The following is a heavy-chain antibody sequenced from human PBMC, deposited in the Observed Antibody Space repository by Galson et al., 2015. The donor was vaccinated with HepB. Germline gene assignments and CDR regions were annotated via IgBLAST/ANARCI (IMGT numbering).Heavy chain of an antibody. J-gene: IGHJ6*02. V-gene: IGHV3-33*06. Sequence: SLRLSCAASGFTFSSYGMHWVRQAPGKGLEWVAVIWYDGSNKYYADSVKGRFTISRDNSKNTLYLQMNSLRAEDTAVYYCAKDLDSSSSERWGYYYGMDVWGQGTTVTVSS. CDR3: AKDLDSSSSERWGYYYGMDV. CDR1: GFTFSSYG. CDR2: IWYDGSNK. D-gene: IGHD6-6*01.